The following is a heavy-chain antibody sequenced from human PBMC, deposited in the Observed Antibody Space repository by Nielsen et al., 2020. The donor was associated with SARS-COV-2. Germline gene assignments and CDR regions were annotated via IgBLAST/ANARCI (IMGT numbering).Heavy chain of an antibody. V-gene: IGHV5-51*01. CDR1: GYTFSNFW. Sequence: GESLKISCKASGYTFSNFWIGWVRQMPGRGLEWMGIIYPRDSATRYSPSFQGQVTISADKSISTAYLQWSSLKASDTAIYYCAREGQDASGTERRGMDVWGQGTTVTVSS. CDR2: IYPRDSAT. J-gene: IGHJ6*02. CDR3: AREGQDASGTERRGMDV. D-gene: IGHD3-10*01.